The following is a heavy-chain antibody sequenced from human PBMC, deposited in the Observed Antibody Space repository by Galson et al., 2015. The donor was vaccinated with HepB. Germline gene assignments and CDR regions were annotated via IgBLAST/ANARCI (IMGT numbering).Heavy chain of an antibody. Sequence: ETLSLTCAVYGGSFSGYYWSWIRQPPGKGLEWIGEINHSGSTNYNPSLKSRVTISVDTSKNQFSLKLSSVTAADTAVYYCARGGIVVVGGGFDYWGQGTLVTVSS. D-gene: IGHD3-22*01. CDR2: INHSGST. CDR1: GGSFSGYY. V-gene: IGHV4-34*01. CDR3: ARGGIVVVGGGFDY. J-gene: IGHJ4*02.